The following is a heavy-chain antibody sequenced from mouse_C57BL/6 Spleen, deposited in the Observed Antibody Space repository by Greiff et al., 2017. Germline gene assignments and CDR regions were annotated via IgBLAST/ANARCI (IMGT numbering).Heavy chain of an antibody. CDR3: AREGLLLLRAQAWFAY. D-gene: IGHD1-1*01. Sequence: EVQLVESGGGLVKPGGSLTLSCAASGFTFSSYALSWVRQTPEKRLEWVATISDGGSYTYNPDNVKGRFTISRDNAKKNLYLQMIHLKSEDTAMYYCAREGLLLLRAQAWFAYWGQGTLVTVSA. V-gene: IGHV5-4*01. CDR2: ISDGGSYT. J-gene: IGHJ3*01. CDR1: GFTFSSYA.